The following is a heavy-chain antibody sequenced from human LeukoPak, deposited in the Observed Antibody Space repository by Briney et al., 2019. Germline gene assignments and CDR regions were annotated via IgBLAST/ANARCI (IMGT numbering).Heavy chain of an antibody. CDR2: ISSSGSTI. J-gene: IGHJ4*02. D-gene: IGHD3-22*01. CDR3: ARDQSPFYYYDSSGYYPHC. V-gene: IGHV3-11*04. CDR1: GFTFSDYY. Sequence: PGGSLRLSCAASGFTFSDYYMSWIRQAPGKGLEWVSYISSSGSTIYYADSVKGRFTISRDNAKNSLYLQMNSLRAEDTAVYYCARDQSPFYYYDSSGYYPHCWGQGTLVTVSS.